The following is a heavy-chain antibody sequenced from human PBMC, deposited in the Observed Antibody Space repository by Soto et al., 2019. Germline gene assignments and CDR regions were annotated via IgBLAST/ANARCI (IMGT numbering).Heavy chain of an antibody. CDR1: GFTFSSYA. CDR2: ISYDGSNK. CDR3: ASSPRSWYYFDY. V-gene: IGHV3-30-3*01. Sequence: QVQLVESGGGVVQPGRSLRLSCAASGFTFSSYAMHWVRQAPGKGLEWVAVISYDGSNKYYADSVKGRFTISRDNSKNTLYLQMNSLRAEDTAVYYCASSPRSWYYFDYWGQGTLVTVSS. J-gene: IGHJ4*02. D-gene: IGHD6-13*01.